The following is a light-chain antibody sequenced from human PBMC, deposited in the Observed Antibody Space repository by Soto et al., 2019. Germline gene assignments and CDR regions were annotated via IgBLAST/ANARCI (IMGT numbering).Light chain of an antibody. CDR2: DAS. J-gene: IGKJ5*01. V-gene: IGKV3-15*01. CDR3: QQYNNWPPIT. CDR1: QSVRSN. Sequence: EIVLTQSPDTLSLSPGERATLSCRASQSVRSNYLAWYQQKPGQAPRFLIYDASSRATGIPARFSGSGSGTEFTLTISSLQSEDFAVYYCQQYNNWPPITFGQGTRLEIK.